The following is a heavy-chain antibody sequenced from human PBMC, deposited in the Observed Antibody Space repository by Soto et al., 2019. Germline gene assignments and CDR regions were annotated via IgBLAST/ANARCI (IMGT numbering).Heavy chain of an antibody. CDR2: ITASGLST. J-gene: IGHJ5*02. D-gene: IGHD4-4*01. V-gene: IGHV3-23*01. CDR1: GFTFSTYA. Sequence: EGQLLESGGGLVQPGGSLRLYCAASGFTFSTYALTWVRQAPGRGLEWVSTITASGLSTHYADSVKGRFTISRDNSKNTLYLQVNSLRAEDTAVYYCAKEYLSSTGYWSDPRGQGTLVSVSS. CDR3: AKEYLSSTGYWSDP.